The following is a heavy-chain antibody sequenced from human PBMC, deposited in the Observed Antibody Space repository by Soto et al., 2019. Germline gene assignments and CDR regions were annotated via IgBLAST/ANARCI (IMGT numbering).Heavy chain of an antibody. CDR3: ARGPPVVTAPNWFDP. D-gene: IGHD2-21*02. CDR1: GGTFSSYA. Sequence: SVKVSCKASGGTFSSYAISWVRQAPGQGLEWMGGIIPIFGTANYAQKFQGRVTITADESTSTAYMELSSLRSEDTAVYYCARGPPVVTAPNWFDPWGQGTLVPVSS. CDR2: IIPIFGTA. J-gene: IGHJ5*02. V-gene: IGHV1-69*13.